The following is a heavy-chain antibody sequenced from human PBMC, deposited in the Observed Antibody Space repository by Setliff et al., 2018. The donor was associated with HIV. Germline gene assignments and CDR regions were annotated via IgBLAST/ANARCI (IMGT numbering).Heavy chain of an antibody. CDR3: ATYAGNGGGKGY. Sequence: SETLSLTCTVSGGSISSGSYYWSWIRQPAGKGLEWIGHISTSGTTKYNPSLKSRVTISVDTSKNQFSLTLSSVTAADTAMYYCATYAGNGGGKGYWGQGTLVTVSS. V-gene: IGHV4-61*09. D-gene: IGHD2-21*01. J-gene: IGHJ4*02. CDR1: GGSISSGSYY. CDR2: ISTSGTT.